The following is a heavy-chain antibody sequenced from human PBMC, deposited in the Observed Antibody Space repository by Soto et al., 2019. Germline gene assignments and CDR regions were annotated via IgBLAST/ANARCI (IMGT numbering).Heavy chain of an antibody. CDR1: GYTFTSYA. J-gene: IGHJ6*02. D-gene: IGHD4-17*01. V-gene: IGHV1-3*01. CDR2: INAGNGNT. CDR3: ARDPSTVTTPYGMDV. Sequence: VSVKVSCKASGYTFTSYAMHWVRQAPGQRLEWMGWINAGNGNTKYSQKFQGRVTITRDTSASTAYMELSSLRSEDTAVYYCARDPSTVTTPYGMDVWGQGTTVTVSS.